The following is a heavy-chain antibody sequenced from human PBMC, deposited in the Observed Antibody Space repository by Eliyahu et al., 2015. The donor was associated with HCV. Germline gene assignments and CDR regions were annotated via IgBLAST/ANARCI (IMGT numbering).Heavy chain of an antibody. J-gene: IGHJ6*02. Sequence: QVQLVQSGAEVKKPGASXKVSXKPSGYTFXSXXINWVRQAPGQGLEWMGWMNPNXGNTGYAQKFQGRVTMTRNTAISTAYMELSSLRSEDTAVYYCARVTPYSGSSAVYYYGMDVWGQGTTVTVSS. CDR2: MNPNXGNT. CDR1: GYTFXSXX. CDR3: ARVTPYSGSSAVYYYGMDV. D-gene: IGHD6-6*01. V-gene: IGHV1-8*01.